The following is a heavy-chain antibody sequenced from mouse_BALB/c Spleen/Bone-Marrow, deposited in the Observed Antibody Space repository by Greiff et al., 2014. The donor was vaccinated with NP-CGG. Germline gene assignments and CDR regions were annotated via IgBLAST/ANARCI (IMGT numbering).Heavy chain of an antibody. V-gene: IGHV1-9*01. CDR2: ILPGSVTT. CDR3: ARDHLDH. Sequence: QVQLKESGAELMKPGASVKISCKATGYTFSSYWIEWIKQRPGHGLEWIGEILPGSVTTNYNGRFKGKATFTADTSSNTAYMQLSSLRSEDSAVYYCARDHLDHWGPGTTLTISS. J-gene: IGHJ2*01. CDR1: GYTFSSYW.